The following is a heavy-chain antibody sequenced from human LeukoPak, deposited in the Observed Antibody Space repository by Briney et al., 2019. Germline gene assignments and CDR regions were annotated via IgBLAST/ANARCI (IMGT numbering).Heavy chain of an antibody. J-gene: IGHJ3*02. D-gene: IGHD6-19*01. CDR1: GFTFSTYD. CDR2: IWYDGTNK. CDR3: ARGLAVAGTGGAFDI. V-gene: IGHV3-33*01. Sequence: GGSLRLSCAASGFTFSTYDMYWVRQAPGKGLEWVAVIWYDGTNKYYADSVKGRFTISRDNSKNTLYLQMNSLRADDTAVYYCARGLAVAGTGGAFDIWGQGTMVTVSS.